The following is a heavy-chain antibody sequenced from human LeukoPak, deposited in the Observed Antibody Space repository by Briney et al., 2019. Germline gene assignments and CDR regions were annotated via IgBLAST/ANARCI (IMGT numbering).Heavy chain of an antibody. D-gene: IGHD3-22*01. CDR3: ARDRIHYDSSGYLSY. CDR2: ISYDGSNK. J-gene: IGHJ4*02. Sequence: GGSLRLSCAASGFTFSSYAMHWVRQAPGKGLEWVAVISYDGSNKYYADSVKGRFTISRDNSKNTLYLQMNSLRAEDTAVYYCARDRIHYDSSGYLSYWGQGTLVTVSS. CDR1: GFTFSSYA. V-gene: IGHV3-30-3*01.